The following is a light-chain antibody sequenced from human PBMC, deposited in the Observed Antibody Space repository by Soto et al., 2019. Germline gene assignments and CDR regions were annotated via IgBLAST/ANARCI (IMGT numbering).Light chain of an antibody. J-gene: IGLJ1*01. CDR3: CSYAGTYSYV. CDR1: TSDVGGYNF. V-gene: IGLV2-11*01. Sequence: ALTQPRSVSGSPGQSVTISCTGTTSDVGGYNFVSWYQQHPSKAPKLMIYDVTKRPSGVPDRFSGSKSGNTASLTISGLQAEDEADYYCCSYAGTYSYVFGTGTKVTVL. CDR2: DVT.